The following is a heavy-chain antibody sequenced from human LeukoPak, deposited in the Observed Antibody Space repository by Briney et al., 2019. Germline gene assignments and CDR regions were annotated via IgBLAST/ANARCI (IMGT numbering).Heavy chain of an antibody. CDR1: GYTFTSHF. V-gene: IGHV1-46*01. CDR3: ARERLGIAAAADDY. CDR2: INPRGGST. Sequence: ASVKVSCKASGYTFTSHFMHWVRQAPGQGLEWMGIINPRGGSTSYTQKFQGRVTMTRDTSTSTVYMELSSLRSEDTAVYYCARERLGIAAAADDYWGQGTLVTVSS. D-gene: IGHD6-13*01. J-gene: IGHJ4*02.